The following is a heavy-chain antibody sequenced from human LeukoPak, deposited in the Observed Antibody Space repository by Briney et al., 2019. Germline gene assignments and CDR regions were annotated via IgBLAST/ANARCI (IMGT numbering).Heavy chain of an antibody. CDR2: ISGSGSGGST. CDR1: GFTYSSYA. D-gene: IGHD6-19*01. Sequence: GGSLRLSCAASGFTYSSYAMSWVRQAPGKGLEWVSTISGSGSGGSTYYADSVKGRFTISRDNSKDTLYLQMNSLRAEDTAVYYCAKLLAVTNSYYFNYWGQGTLVTVSS. V-gene: IGHV3-23*01. CDR3: AKLLAVTNSYYFNY. J-gene: IGHJ4*02.